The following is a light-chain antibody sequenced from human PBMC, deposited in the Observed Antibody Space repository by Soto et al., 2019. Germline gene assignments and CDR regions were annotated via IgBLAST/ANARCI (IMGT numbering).Light chain of an antibody. CDR3: QQLSTYPST. CDR1: QSITTW. J-gene: IGKJ4*01. Sequence: DLPSTQSPSTASASVGDSVTITRRASQSITTWLAWYQQRPGKAPKLLIYDVSSLQSGVPSRFSGSGSGTDFTLTLSRLQAEECATYYCQQLSTYPSTVGGWTKVEIK. V-gene: IGKV1-5*01. CDR2: DVS.